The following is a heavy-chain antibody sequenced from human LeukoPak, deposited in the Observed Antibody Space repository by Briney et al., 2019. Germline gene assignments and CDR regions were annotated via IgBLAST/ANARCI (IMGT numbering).Heavy chain of an antibody. CDR1: GFTLSSHD. CDR3: AKGAYALVPYYYYYYMDV. V-gene: IGHV3-23*01. D-gene: IGHD3-16*01. Sequence: GGSLRLSCAASGFTLSSHDMNWVRQAPGKGLEWVSGISRSGDKTYYAESVKGRFTISRDNAKNTLYLQMNSLRAEDTAVYFCAKGAYALVPYYYYYYMDVWGKGTAVTVSS. J-gene: IGHJ6*03. CDR2: ISRSGDKT.